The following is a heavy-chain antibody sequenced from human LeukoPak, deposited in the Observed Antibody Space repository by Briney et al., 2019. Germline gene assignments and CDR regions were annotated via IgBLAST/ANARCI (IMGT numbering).Heavy chain of an antibody. CDR2: INHSGST. J-gene: IGHJ4*02. V-gene: IGHV4-34*01. D-gene: IGHD4-23*01. CDR3: ARGVRTVITPYFDY. Sequence: PSGTLSLTCAVYGGSFSGYYWSWIRQPPGKGLEWIGEINHSGSTNYNPSLKSRVTISVDMSKNQFSLKLSSVTAADTAVYCCARGVRTVITPYFDYWGQGTLVTVSS. CDR1: GGSFSGYY.